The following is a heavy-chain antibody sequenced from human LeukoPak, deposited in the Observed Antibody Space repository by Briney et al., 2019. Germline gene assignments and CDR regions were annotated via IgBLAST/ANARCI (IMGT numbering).Heavy chain of an antibody. V-gene: IGHV1-8*01. J-gene: IGHJ4*02. D-gene: IGHD2-2*01. CDR3: ARDFPRSTSCLGY. CDR1: GYTFTSYD. Sequence: ASVKVSCKASGYTFTSYDFNWVRQATGQGLEWMGWMNPNSGNTGYAQKFQGRVTMTRNTSISTAYMELSSLRSEDTAVYYCARDFPRSTSCLGYWGQGTLVTVSS. CDR2: MNPNSGNT.